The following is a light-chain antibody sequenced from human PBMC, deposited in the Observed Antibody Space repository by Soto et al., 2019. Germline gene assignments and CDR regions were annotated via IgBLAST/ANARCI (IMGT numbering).Light chain of an antibody. CDR2: AAS. CDR1: QSSINY. CDR3: QQSYRTPYT. J-gene: IGKJ2*01. Sequence: DIQMTQSPSSLSASVGDRVTITSRASQSSINYLNWYQQKPGRAPKLLIYAASNLQSGVPSRFSGSGSGTDFTLTISSLQPEDIATYYCQQSYRTPYTFGQGTKLEIK. V-gene: IGKV1-39*01.